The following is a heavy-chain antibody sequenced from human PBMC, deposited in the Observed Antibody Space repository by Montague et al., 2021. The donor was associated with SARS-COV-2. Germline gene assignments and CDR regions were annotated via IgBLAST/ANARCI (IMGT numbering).Heavy chain of an antibody. Sequence: SLRLSCAASGLTFSSYAMHWVRQAPGKGLEWVAVISYDGSNKYYADSVKGRFTISRDNSKNTLYLQMNSLRAEDTAVYYCANVLDSYGFYFDYWGQGTLVTVSS. CDR2: ISYDGSNK. CDR1: GLTFSSYA. D-gene: IGHD5-18*01. CDR3: ANVLDSYGFYFDY. J-gene: IGHJ4*02. V-gene: IGHV3-30*18.